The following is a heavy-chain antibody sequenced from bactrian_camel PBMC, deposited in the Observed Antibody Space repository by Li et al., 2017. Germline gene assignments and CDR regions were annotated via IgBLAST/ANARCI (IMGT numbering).Heavy chain of an antibody. CDR2: IYRGGVRT. V-gene: IGHV3S28*01. D-gene: IGHD6*01. CDR3: AAKCAMVSGRPTGACTY. J-gene: IGHJ4*01. CDR1: GVTRNAYC. Sequence: QLVESGGSSVQAGGSLNVSCVASGVTRNAYCIGWFRQAPGKEREWVATIYRGGVRTYVGDSVKGRFTISFDNAKNTLYLQMNSLKPEDTAMYSCAAKCAMVSGRPTGACTYWGQGTQVTVS.